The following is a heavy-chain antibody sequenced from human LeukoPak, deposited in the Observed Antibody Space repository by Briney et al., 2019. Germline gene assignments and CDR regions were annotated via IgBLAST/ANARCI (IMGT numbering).Heavy chain of an antibody. D-gene: IGHD3-22*01. Sequence: GGSLRLSCAASGFTFSSYAMSWARQAPGKGLEWVAAVSGSAGSIYYADSVKGRFTVSRDNSKNTLYLEMNSLRAEDTALYYCARHGTASDTIGYFFWHWGQGTLVTVSS. CDR2: VSGSAGSI. CDR3: ARHGTASDTIGYFFWH. V-gene: IGHV3-23*01. J-gene: IGHJ4*02. CDR1: GFTFSSYA.